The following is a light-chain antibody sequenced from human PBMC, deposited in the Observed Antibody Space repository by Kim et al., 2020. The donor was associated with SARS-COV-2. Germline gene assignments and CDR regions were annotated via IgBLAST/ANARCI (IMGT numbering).Light chain of an antibody. Sequence: LSPGERATLACTGSQSIHNNYLAGHQQKPGQAPRFLLCGASSRATGTTNRCSASGSGTEFSLTISNLEPEDFAVYYCQQYDRAPDTFGQGTKLEI. CDR3: QQYDRAPDT. V-gene: IGKV3-20*01. CDR1: QSIHNNY. CDR2: GAS. J-gene: IGKJ2*01.